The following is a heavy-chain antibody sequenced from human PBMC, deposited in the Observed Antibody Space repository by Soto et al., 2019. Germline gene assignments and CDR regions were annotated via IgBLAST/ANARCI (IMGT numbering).Heavy chain of an antibody. Sequence: PGGSLRLSFAASGFTFSSYSMNLVRQATGKGLECFSSISSSSSYIYYADSVKGRFTISRDNAKNSLYLQMNSLRAEDTAVYYCARLATVAGNHYYYYGIDVWGQGTTVTVSS. CDR2: ISSSSSYI. CDR1: GFTFSSYS. D-gene: IGHD6-19*01. CDR3: ARLATVAGNHYYYYGIDV. J-gene: IGHJ6*02. V-gene: IGHV3-21*01.